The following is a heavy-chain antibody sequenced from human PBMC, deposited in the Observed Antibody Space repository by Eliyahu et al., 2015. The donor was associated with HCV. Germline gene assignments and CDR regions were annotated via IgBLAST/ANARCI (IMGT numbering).Heavy chain of an antibody. CDR1: GFTFSTYW. J-gene: IGHJ4*02. V-gene: IGHV3-74*01. Sequence: EVQLVESGGGLVQPGGSLRLSCAASGFTFSTYWXHWVRQAPGKGLWGVSRXNSDGSSTTYADSVKGRFTISRDNAKNTLYLQMNSLRAEDTAVYYCARDLDGGYPGLASSFDYWGQGTLVTVSS. CDR2: XNSDGSST. CDR3: ARDLDGGYPGLASSFDY. D-gene: IGHD5-12*01.